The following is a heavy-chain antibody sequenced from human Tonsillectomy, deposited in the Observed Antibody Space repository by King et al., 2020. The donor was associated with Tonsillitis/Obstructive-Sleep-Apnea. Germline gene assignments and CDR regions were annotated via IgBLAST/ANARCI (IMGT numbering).Heavy chain of an antibody. CDR2: IDPSDSYI. CDR3: AGLVDTAMDSDFYYGMDV. D-gene: IGHD5-18*01. J-gene: IGHJ6*02. Sequence: VQLVESGAEVKKPGESLRISCKGSGYSFINYWITWVRQMPGKGLEWMGRIDPSDSYINYNPSFQGHVTISTDKSISTAYLQWTSLKASDTAMYYCAGLVDTAMDSDFYYGMDVWGQGTTVTVSS. V-gene: IGHV5-10-1*03. CDR1: GYSFINYW.